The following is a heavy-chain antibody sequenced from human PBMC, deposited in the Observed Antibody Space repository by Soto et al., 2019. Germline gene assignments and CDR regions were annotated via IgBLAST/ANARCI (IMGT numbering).Heavy chain of an antibody. J-gene: IGHJ4*02. Sequence: SVKVSCKASGGTFSSYTISWVRQAPGQGLEWMGRIIPILGMANYAQKFQGRVTITADKSTSTAYMELSSLRSEDTAVYYCGSLCSGGSCYFDYWGQGTLVTVSS. D-gene: IGHD2-15*01. CDR1: GGTFSSYT. CDR2: IIPILGMA. CDR3: GSLCSGGSCYFDY. V-gene: IGHV1-69*02.